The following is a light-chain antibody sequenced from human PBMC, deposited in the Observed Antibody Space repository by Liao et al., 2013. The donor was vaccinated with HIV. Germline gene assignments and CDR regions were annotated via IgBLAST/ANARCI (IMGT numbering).Light chain of an antibody. J-gene: IGLJ3*02. CDR3: QAFDNSAGWV. CDR1: KLAHRY. V-gene: IGLV3-1*01. CDR2: QDV. Sequence: SYELTQAPSVSVPPGQTASITCSGEKLAHRYTCWFQQRPGQSPVVVIYQDVKRPSGIPERFSASNSGDTATLTITGTQALDEADYYCQAFDNSAGWVFGGGTKLAVL.